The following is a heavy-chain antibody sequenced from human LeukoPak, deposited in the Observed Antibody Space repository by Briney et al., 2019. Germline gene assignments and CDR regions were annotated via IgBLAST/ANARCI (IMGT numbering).Heavy chain of an antibody. V-gene: IGHV3-23*01. J-gene: IGHJ4*02. CDR2: ISGSGGST. D-gene: IGHD6-13*01. CDR3: AKDSSSWYEVDY. Sequence: GGSLRLSCAASGFTFSSYAMSWVRQAPGKGLEWVSAISGSGGSTYYADSVKGRFTISRDNSKNTLYLQMNSLRAEDTAVYYRAKDSSSWYEVDYWGQGTLVTVSS. CDR1: GFTFSSYA.